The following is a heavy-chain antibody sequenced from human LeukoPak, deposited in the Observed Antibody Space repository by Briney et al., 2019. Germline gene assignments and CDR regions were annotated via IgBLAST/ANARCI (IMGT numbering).Heavy chain of an antibody. Sequence: PGGSLRLSCAASGFTFSSYGMHWVRQAPGKGLEWVAVIWYDGSNKYYADSVKGRFTISRDNSKNTLYLQMNSLRAEDTAVYYCASPPRNYSSGCLRRGAHYWGQGTLVTVSS. J-gene: IGHJ4*02. CDR1: GFTFSSYG. V-gene: IGHV3-33*08. CDR2: IWYDGSNK. CDR3: ASPPRNYSSGCLRRGAHY. D-gene: IGHD6-19*01.